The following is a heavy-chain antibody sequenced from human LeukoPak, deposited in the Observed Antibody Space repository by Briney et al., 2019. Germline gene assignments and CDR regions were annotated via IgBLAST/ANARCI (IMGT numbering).Heavy chain of an antibody. CDR3: APLRRITIFGVVTSAFDI. Sequence: ASVKVSCKVSGYTLTELSMHWVRQAPGKGLEWMGGFDPEDGETIYAQKFQGRVTMTEDTSTDTAYMELSSLRSEDTAVYYCAPLRRITIFGVVTSAFDIWGQGTMVTVSS. J-gene: IGHJ3*02. CDR1: GYTLTELS. D-gene: IGHD3-3*01. V-gene: IGHV1-24*01. CDR2: FDPEDGET.